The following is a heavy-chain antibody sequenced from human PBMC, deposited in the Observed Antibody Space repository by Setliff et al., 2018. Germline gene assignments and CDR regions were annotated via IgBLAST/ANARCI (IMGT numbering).Heavy chain of an antibody. CDR1: GGTFSSYG. CDR3: AIEGVDTRSSTDYRYYMDV. J-gene: IGHJ6*03. V-gene: IGHV1-69*05. CDR2: TIPIFGST. Sequence: SVKVSCKASGGTFSSYGISWVRQAPGQGLEWMGGTIPIFGSTNYAQKFQYRVTIITDESTSTAYMELRSLRTEDTAVYYCAIEGVDTRSSTDYRYYMDVWGKGTTVTVSS. D-gene: IGHD5-18*01.